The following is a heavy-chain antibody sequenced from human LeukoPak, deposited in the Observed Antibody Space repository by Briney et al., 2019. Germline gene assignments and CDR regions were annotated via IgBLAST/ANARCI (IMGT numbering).Heavy chain of an antibody. CDR2: IYYSGST. CDR1: GGSISSSSYY. J-gene: IGHJ6*03. Sequence: KPSETLSLTCTVSGGSISSSSYYWSWIRQPPGKGLEWIGYIYYSGSTYYNPSLKSRVTISVDTSKNQFSLKLSSVTAADTAVYYCARDWVTTSGHMDVWGKGTTVTVSS. V-gene: IGHV4-30-4*08. D-gene: IGHD4-11*01. CDR3: ARDWVTTSGHMDV.